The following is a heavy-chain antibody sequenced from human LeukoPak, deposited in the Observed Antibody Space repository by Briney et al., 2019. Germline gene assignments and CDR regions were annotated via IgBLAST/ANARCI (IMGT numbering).Heavy chain of an antibody. V-gene: IGHV3-21*01. CDR1: GFTVSTNY. CDR2: ISSSSSYI. Sequence: PGGSLRLSCAASGFTVSTNYMSWVRQAPGKGLEWVSSISSSSSYIYYADSVKGRFTISRDNAKNSLYLQMNSLRAEDTAVYYCVVVVPADSYFDYWGQGTLVTVSS. J-gene: IGHJ4*02. CDR3: VVVVPADSYFDY. D-gene: IGHD2-2*01.